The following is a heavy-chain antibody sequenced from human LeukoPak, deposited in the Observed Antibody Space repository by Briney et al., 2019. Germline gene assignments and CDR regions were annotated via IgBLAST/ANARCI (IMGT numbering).Heavy chain of an antibody. D-gene: IGHD5-18*01. V-gene: IGHV3-7*01. CDR3: ATSRDAPMDT. J-gene: IGHJ4*02. CDR2: IKEDGSAE. CDR1: GFTFSNYW. Sequence: GGSLRLSCAASGFTSGFTFSNYWMSWVRQAPGKGLEWVANIKEDGSAEFYVDSVKGRFTISRDNAKNSLYLQMNSLRAEDTAVYYCATSRDAPMDTGGQGTLVTVSS.